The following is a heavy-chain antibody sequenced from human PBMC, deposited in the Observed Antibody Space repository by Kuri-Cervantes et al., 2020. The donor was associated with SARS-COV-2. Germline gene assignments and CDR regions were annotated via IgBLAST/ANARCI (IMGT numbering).Heavy chain of an antibody. Sequence: GGSLRLSCAAAGFIVSGYCMTWVRQAPGKGLEWVANIKQDGSEEYYVDSVKGRFTISRDNAKNSLYLQMNSLTAEDTAVYYCAREDSGTNDAFDFWGQGATVTVSS. CDR2: IKQDGSEE. V-gene: IGHV3-7*03. CDR1: GFIVSGYC. D-gene: IGHD3-10*01. CDR3: AREDSGTNDAFDF. J-gene: IGHJ3*01.